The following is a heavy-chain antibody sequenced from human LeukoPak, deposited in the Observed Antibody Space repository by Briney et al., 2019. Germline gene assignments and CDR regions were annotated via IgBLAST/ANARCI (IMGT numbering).Heavy chain of an antibody. CDR3: ARDQGWLRYYYYYGMDV. CDR1: GYTFTGYY. J-gene: IGHJ6*02. Sequence: GASVKVSCKASGYTFTGYYMHWVRQAPGQGLEWMRWINPNSGGTNYAQKFQGRVTMTRDTSISTAYMELSRLRSDDTAVYYCARDQGWLRYYYYYGMDVWGQGTTVTVSS. D-gene: IGHD5-12*01. V-gene: IGHV1-2*02. CDR2: INPNSGGT.